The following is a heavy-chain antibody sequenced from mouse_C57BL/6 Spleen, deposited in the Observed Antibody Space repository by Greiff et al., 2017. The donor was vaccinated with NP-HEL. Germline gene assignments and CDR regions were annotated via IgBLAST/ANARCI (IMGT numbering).Heavy chain of an antibody. CDR1: GFSLTSYG. D-gene: IGHD1-1*01. Sequence: QVQLQQSGPGLVQPSQSLSITCTVSGFSLTSYGVHWVRQSPGKGLEWLGVIWSGGSTDYNAAFISRLSISKDNSKSQVFFKMNSLQADDTAIYYCARGPRYYGSSYAMDYWGQGTSVTVSS. J-gene: IGHJ4*01. CDR3: ARGPRYYGSSYAMDY. CDR2: IWSGGST. V-gene: IGHV2-2*01.